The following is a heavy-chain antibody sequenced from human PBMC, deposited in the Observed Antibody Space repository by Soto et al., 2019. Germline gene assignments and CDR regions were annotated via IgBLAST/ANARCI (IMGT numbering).Heavy chain of an antibody. CDR1: GFTFSSYG. Sequence: GSLRLSCAASGFTFSSYGMHWVRQAPGKGLEWVAVISYDGSNKYYADSVKGRFTISRDNSKNTLYLQMNSLRAEDTAVYYCAKDLGVDYYYYGMDVWGQGTTVTVSS. D-gene: IGHD3-3*01. V-gene: IGHV3-30*18. J-gene: IGHJ6*02. CDR3: AKDLGVDYYYYGMDV. CDR2: ISYDGSNK.